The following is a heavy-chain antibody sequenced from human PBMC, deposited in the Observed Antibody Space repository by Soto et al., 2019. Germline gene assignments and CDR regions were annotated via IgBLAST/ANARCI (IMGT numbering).Heavy chain of an antibody. CDR1: GDSINSDKYY. Sequence: ETLSLTCSVSGDSINSDKYYWGWIRQPPGKGLEWIGSIYYRGNTYYNPSLQSRVTISLDTSKSQFSLKLSSVTAADSAVYYCARVLSRGPTFDYWGQGTLVTVSS. J-gene: IGHJ4*02. CDR3: ARVLSRGPTFDY. D-gene: IGHD5-12*01. CDR2: IYYRGNT. V-gene: IGHV4-39*07.